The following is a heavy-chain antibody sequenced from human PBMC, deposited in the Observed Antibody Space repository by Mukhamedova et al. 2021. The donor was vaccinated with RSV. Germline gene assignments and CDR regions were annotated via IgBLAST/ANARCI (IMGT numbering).Heavy chain of an antibody. CDR3: ARSRSPILRYYYYYLDV. Sequence: PGKGLEWVSYISDSGTTIKYADSVKGRFTISRDNARNSLYLQMNSLRAEDTAMYYCARSRSPILRYYYYYLDVWGKGTTVTVSS. J-gene: IGHJ6*03. CDR2: ISDSGTTI. V-gene: IGHV3-11*04.